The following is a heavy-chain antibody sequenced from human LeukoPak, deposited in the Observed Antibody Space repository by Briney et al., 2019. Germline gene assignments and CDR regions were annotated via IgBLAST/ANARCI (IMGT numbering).Heavy chain of an antibody. J-gene: IGHJ2*01. D-gene: IGHD6-6*01. CDR1: GYTFTSYD. V-gene: IGHV1-8*01. CDR2: MNPSSGNT. CDR3: ARHNPGRTGIAARPWYFDL. Sequence: ASVKVSCKASGYTFTSYDINWVRQATGQGLEWLGWMNPSSGNTGYAQKFQGRVTMTRDTSISTAYMERSSLRSEDTAMYYCARHNPGRTGIAARPWYFDLWGRGTLVTVSS.